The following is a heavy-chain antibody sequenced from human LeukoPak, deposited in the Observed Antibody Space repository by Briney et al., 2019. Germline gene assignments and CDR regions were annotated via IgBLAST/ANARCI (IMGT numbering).Heavy chain of an antibody. CDR3: ASTYYDFWSGYRDDGYYFDY. V-gene: IGHV4-34*01. Sequence: PSETLSLTCAVYGGSFSGYYWSWIRQPPGKGLEWIGEINHSGSTNYNPSLKSRVTISVDTSKNQFSLKLSSVTAADTAVYYCASTYYDFWSGYRDDGYYFDYWGQGTLVTVSS. J-gene: IGHJ4*02. CDR1: GGSFSGYY. CDR2: INHSGST. D-gene: IGHD3-3*01.